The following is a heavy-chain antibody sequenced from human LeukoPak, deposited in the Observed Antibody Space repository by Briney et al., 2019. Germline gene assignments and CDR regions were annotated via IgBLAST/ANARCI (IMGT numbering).Heavy chain of an antibody. CDR2: IKQDGSEK. CDR3: ARDRKVVTIFGVAVHFDY. J-gene: IGHJ4*02. Sequence: GGSLRLSCEASGFTFSDHWMNWVRQAPGKGLEWVANIKQDGSEKYYVDSVKGRFTISRDNAKNSLYLQMNSLRAEDTAVYYCARDRKVVTIFGVAVHFDYWGQGTLVTVSS. CDR1: GFTFSDHW. D-gene: IGHD3-3*01. V-gene: IGHV3-7*01.